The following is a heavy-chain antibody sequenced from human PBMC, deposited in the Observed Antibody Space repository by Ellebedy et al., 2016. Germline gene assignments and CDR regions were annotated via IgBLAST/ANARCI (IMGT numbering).Heavy chain of an antibody. J-gene: IGHJ5*02. V-gene: IGHV1-2*04. CDR1: GYIFTDNL. CDR2: ISPNTGDA. D-gene: IGHD3-16*01. Sequence: ASVKVSCKASGYIFTDNLIHWVRQAPGQGLEWMGWISPNTGDARFAQQFQGWVTMTRDTSINTAYMEVSGLTSDDTATYYCAKGGYMLGDVYGASNSFAAWGQGTLVTVSS. CDR3: AKGGYMLGDVYGASNSFAA.